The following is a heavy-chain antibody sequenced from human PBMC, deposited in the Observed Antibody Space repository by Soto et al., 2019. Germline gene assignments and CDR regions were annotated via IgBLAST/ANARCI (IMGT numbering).Heavy chain of an antibody. J-gene: IGHJ3*02. D-gene: IGHD1-26*01. CDR3: ARSQHPYYAEGSAFEI. Sequence: SVKVSCKASGGTFSSYAISWVRQAPGQGLEWMGGIIPIFGTANYAQKFQGRVTITADESTSTAYMELSSLRSEDTAVYYCARSQHPYYAEGSAFEIWGQGXMVTVSS. CDR2: IIPIFGTA. V-gene: IGHV1-69*13. CDR1: GGTFSSYA.